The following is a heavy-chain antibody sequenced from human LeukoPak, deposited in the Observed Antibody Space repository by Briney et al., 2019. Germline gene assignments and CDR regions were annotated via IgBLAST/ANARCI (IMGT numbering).Heavy chain of an antibody. CDR3: ARDLDPDILTPTYPSFDY. CDR1: GGTFSSYA. CDR2: IIPIFGTA. V-gene: IGHV1-69*01. J-gene: IGHJ4*02. D-gene: IGHD3-9*01. Sequence: SVKVSCKASGGTFSSYAISWVRQAPGQGLEWMGGIIPIFGTANYAQKFQGRVTITADESTSTAYLELSSLRSEDTAVYYCARDLDPDILTPTYPSFDYWGQGTLVTVSS.